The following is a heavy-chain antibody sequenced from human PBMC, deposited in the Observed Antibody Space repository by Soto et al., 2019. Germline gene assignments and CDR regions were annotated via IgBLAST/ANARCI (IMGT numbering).Heavy chain of an antibody. V-gene: IGHV3-33*01. J-gene: IGHJ5*02. CDR1: GFTFSSYG. Sequence: PGGSLRLSCAASGFTFSSYGMHWVRQAPGKGLEWVAVIWYDGSNKYYADSVKGRFTISRDNSKNTLYLQMNSLRAEDTAVYYCARDGLAARRGYNWFDPWGQGTLVTVSS. CDR3: ARDGLAARRGYNWFDP. CDR2: IWYDGSNK. D-gene: IGHD6-6*01.